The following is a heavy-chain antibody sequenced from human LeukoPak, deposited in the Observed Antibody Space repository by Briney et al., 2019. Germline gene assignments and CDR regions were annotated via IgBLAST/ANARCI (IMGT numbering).Heavy chain of an antibody. CDR3: ARENNWSFYYYYMDV. CDR2: IYYSGST. V-gene: IGHV4-39*07. J-gene: IGHJ6*03. CDR1: GGSISSSSYY. Sequence: SETLSLTCTVSGGSISSSSYYWGWIRQPPGKGLEWIGSIYYSGSTYYNPSLKSRVTISVDTSKNQFSLKLSSVTAADTAVYYCARENNWSFYYYYMDVWGKGTTVTVSS. D-gene: IGHD1-20*01.